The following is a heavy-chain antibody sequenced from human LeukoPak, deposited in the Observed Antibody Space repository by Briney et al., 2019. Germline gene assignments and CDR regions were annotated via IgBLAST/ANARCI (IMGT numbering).Heavy chain of an antibody. J-gene: IGHJ4*02. Sequence: GASVKVSCKASGYTFTSYGISWVRQAPGQGLEWMGWISAYNGNTNYAQKLQGRVTMTTDTSTSTAYMELRSLRSDDTAVYYCARDRGDKYYYDSSGFDWGQGTLVTVSS. V-gene: IGHV1-18*01. D-gene: IGHD3-22*01. CDR2: ISAYNGNT. CDR1: GYTFTSYG. CDR3: ARDRGDKYYYDSSGFD.